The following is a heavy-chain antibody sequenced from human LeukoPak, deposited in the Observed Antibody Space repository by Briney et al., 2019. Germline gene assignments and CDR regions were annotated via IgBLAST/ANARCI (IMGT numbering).Heavy chain of an antibody. CDR3: ARDRLPFYDSTDDAFDL. Sequence: SGGSLRLSCAASGFIFSDYEMNWVRQAPGKGLGCVSYISSSGRTMYYADSVKGRFTISRDNAKNSVFLQMNSLRAEDTAVYYCARDRLPFYDSTDDAFDLWGQGTMVTVSS. D-gene: IGHD3-22*01. V-gene: IGHV3-48*03. CDR1: GFIFSDYE. J-gene: IGHJ3*01. CDR2: ISSSGRTM.